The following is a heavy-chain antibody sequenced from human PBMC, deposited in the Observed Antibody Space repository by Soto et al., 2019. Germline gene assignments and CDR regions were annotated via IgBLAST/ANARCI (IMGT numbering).Heavy chain of an antibody. CDR2: ISSSSSYT. Sequence: PGGSLRLSCAASGFTFSDYYMSWIRQAPGKGLEWVSYISSSSSYTNYADSVKGRFTISRDNAKNSLYLQMNSLRAEDTAVYYCERFFRDGYNWIGMDVWGQGTKVTVYS. V-gene: IGHV3-11*03. D-gene: IGHD5-12*01. CDR3: ERFFRDGYNWIGMDV. CDR1: GFTFSDYY. J-gene: IGHJ6*02.